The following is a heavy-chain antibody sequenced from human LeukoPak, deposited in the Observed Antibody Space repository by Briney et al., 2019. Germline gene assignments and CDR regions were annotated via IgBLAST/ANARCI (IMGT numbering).Heavy chain of an antibody. CDR1: GYTFTSFG. V-gene: IGHV1-18*01. CDR3: AXXXRSGLSFYYFDY. J-gene: IGHJ4*02. D-gene: IGHD2-15*01. CDR2: ISAYNGNT. Sequence: ASVKVSCEASGYTFTSFGISWVRQAPGQGLEWMGWISAYNGNTNYAQKLQGRVTMTTDTSTNTAYMELRSLRSDDTTVYYCAXXXRSGLSFYYFDYWGQGTLVTVSS.